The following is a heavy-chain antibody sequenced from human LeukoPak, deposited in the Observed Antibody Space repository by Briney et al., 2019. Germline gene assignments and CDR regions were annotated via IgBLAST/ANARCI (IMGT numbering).Heavy chain of an antibody. D-gene: IGHD6-13*01. J-gene: IGHJ4*02. CDR2: IYYSGST. V-gene: IGHV4-59*08. CDR1: GDSMSGYY. Sequence: SETLSLTCTVSGDSMSGYYWSWIRQPPGKGLEWIGYIYYSGSTNYSPSLKSRVTISVDTSKNQFSLKLSSVTAADTAVYYCARTPGIAALYYFDYWGQGTLVTVSS. CDR3: ARTPGIAALYYFDY.